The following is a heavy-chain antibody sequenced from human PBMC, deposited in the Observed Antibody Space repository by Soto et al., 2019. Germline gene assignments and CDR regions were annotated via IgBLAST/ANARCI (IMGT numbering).Heavy chain of an antibody. V-gene: IGHV1-69*13. J-gene: IGHJ5*02. D-gene: IGHD6-19*01. CDR1: GGTFSSYA. CDR3: ARATIAVAGNWFDP. CDR2: IIPIFGTA. Sequence: GASVKVSCKASGGTFSSYAISWVRQAPGQGPEWMGGIIPIFGTANYAQKFQGRVTITADESTSTAYMELSSLRSEDTAVYYCARATIAVAGNWFDPWGQGTLVTVSS.